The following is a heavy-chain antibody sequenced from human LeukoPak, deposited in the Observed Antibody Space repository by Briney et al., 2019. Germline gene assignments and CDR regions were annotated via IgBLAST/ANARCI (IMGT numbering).Heavy chain of an antibody. CDR1: GGSFSGYY. D-gene: IGHD3-9*01. CDR3: AGGRSSLFWGRYFDWANNEGKVAGYYFDY. CDR2: INHSGST. J-gene: IGHJ4*02. V-gene: IGHV4-34*01. Sequence: SETLSLTCAVYGGSFSGYYWSWIRQPPGKGLEWIGEINHSGSTNYNPSLKSRVTISVDTSKNQFSLKLSSVTAADTAVYYCAGGRSSLFWGRYFDWANNEGKVAGYYFDYWGQGTLVTVSS.